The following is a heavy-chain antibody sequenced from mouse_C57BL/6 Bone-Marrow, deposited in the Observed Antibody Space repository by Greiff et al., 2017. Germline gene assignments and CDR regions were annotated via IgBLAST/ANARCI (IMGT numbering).Heavy chain of an antibody. CDR3: ARELGRGFAY. CDR1: GFTFSDYG. D-gene: IGHD4-1*01. V-gene: IGHV5-17*01. J-gene: IGHJ3*01. CDR2: ISSGSSTI. Sequence: EVQRVESGGGLVKPGGSLKLSCAASGFTFSDYGMHWVRQAPEKGLEWVAYISSGSSTIYYADTVKGRFPIPRDNAKNTLFLQMTSLRSEDSAMYYGARELGRGFAYWGQGTLVTVSA.